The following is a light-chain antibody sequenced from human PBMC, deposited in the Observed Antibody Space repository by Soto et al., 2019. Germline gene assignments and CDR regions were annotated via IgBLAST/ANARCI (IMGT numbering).Light chain of an antibody. CDR1: SSNIGSNT. V-gene: IGLV1-44*01. Sequence: QSGLTQPTSASGTPGQRGTISCSGSSSNIGSNTVNWYQQLPGTAPKLLIYSNNQRPSGVPDRFSGSKSGTSASLAISGLQSEDEADYYCAAWDDSLNGLVFGGGTKVTVL. CDR3: AAWDDSLNGLV. J-gene: IGLJ2*01. CDR2: SNN.